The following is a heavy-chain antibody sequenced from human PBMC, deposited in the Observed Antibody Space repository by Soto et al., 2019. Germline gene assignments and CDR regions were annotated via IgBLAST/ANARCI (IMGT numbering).Heavy chain of an antibody. Sequence: PSETLSLTCTVSGGSISSSSHYWGWIRQPPGKGLEWIGSIYYSGSTYYNPSLKSRVTIYEDTSKNQFSLRLSPVTAADTAVYYCARSRKWLVDSEFDPWGQGTLVTVSS. D-gene: IGHD6-19*01. CDR3: ARSRKWLVDSEFDP. J-gene: IGHJ5*02. CDR2: IYYSGST. V-gene: IGHV4-39*01. CDR1: GGSISSSSHY.